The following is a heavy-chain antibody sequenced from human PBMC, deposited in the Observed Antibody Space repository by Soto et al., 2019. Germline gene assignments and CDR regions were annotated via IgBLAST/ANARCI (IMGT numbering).Heavy chain of an antibody. D-gene: IGHD3-10*01. Sequence: QVQLQESGPGLVKPSETLSLTCTVSGGSMTSYYWSWIRQPPGKGLEWIGFIYYTGNTKYNASLKSRVTISVDTSKNLSSLKLKAVTAADTAVYYCARRIIALEIFDYWGQGTVVTVSS. V-gene: IGHV4-59*08. CDR1: GGSMTSYY. CDR2: IYYTGNT. CDR3: ARRIIALEIFDY. J-gene: IGHJ4*02.